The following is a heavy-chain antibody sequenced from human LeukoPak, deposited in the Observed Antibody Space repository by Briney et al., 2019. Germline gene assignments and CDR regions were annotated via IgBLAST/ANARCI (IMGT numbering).Heavy chain of an antibody. CDR1: GFTFNSYW. Sequence: GGSLRLSCVASGFTFNSYWMTWVRQATGKGLEWVASIQQDGRERYYVDSVKGRFSISRDNAKNSLYLQMNSLRAEDTAVYYCARDRSDYSSSWTRFDYWGHGTLVTVSS. J-gene: IGHJ4*01. CDR2: IQQDGRER. CDR3: ARDRSDYSSSWTRFDY. V-gene: IGHV3-7*01. D-gene: IGHD6-13*01.